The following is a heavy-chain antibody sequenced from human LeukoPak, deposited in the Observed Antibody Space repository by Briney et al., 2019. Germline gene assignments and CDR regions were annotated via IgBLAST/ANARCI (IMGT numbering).Heavy chain of an antibody. V-gene: IGHV1-69*13. CDR3: ARGPQDFWSGYPYYFDY. D-gene: IGHD3-3*01. J-gene: IGHJ4*02. Sequence: GGSVKVSCKASGGTFSSYAISWVRQAPRQGLEWMGGIIPIFGTANYAQKFQGRVTITADESTCTAYMELSSLRSEDTAVYYCARGPQDFWSGYPYYFDYWGQGTLVTVSS. CDR2: IIPIFGTA. CDR1: GGTFSSYA.